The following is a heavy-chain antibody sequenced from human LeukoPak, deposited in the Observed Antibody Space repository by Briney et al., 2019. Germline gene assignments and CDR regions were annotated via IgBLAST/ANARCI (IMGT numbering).Heavy chain of an antibody. CDR1: GGSISSYY. V-gene: IGHV4-59*01. D-gene: IGHD3-3*02. CDR2: IYYSEST. CDR3: ARGLAFQH. Sequence: PSETLSLTCTVSGGSISSYYWSWLRQPPGKGLEWIGYIYYSESTNYNPSLKSRVTISVDTSKNQFSLKLSSVTAADTAVYYCARGLAFQHWGQGTLVTVSS. J-gene: IGHJ1*01.